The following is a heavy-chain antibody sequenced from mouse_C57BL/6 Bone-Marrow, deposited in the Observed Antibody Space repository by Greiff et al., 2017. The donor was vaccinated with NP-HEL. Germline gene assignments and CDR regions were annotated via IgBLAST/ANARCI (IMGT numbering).Heavy chain of an antibody. CDR3: ARKDGCNWYFDV. Sequence: QVQLQQPGAELVKPGASVKMSCKASGYTFTSYWITWVKQRPGQGLEWIGDIYPGSGSTNYNEKFKSKATLTVDTSSSTAYMQLSSLTSEDSAVYYCARKDGCNWYFDVWGTGTTVTVSS. V-gene: IGHV1-55*01. J-gene: IGHJ1*03. CDR2: IYPGSGST. D-gene: IGHD2-3*01. CDR1: GYTFTSYW.